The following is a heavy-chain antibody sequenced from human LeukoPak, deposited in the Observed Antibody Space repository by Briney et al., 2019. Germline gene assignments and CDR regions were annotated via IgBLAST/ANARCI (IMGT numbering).Heavy chain of an antibody. J-gene: IGHJ4*02. Sequence: PGGSLRLSCAASGFTFSSYSMNWVRQAPGKGLEWVGFIRSKAYGGTTEYAASVKGRFTISRDDSKSIAYLQMNSLKTEDTAVYYCTREHHYYGSEKSDYWGQGTLVTVSS. CDR2: IRSKAYGGTT. V-gene: IGHV3-49*04. D-gene: IGHD3-10*01. CDR1: GFTFSSYS. CDR3: TREHHYYGSEKSDY.